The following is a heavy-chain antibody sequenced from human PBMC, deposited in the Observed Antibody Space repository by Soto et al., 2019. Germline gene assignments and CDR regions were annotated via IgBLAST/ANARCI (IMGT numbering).Heavy chain of an antibody. D-gene: IGHD3-3*01. CDR3: ARDPITIFGVGPYYYYYGMDV. CDR2: IFPIFGTA. CDR1: GGTFSSYA. J-gene: IGHJ6*02. V-gene: IGHV1-69*13. Sequence: GASVKVSCKASGGTFSSYAISWVRQAPGQGLEWMGGIFPIFGTANYAQKFQGRVTITADESTSTAYMELSSLRSEDTAVYYCARDPITIFGVGPYYYYYGMDVCGQGTSVTVSS.